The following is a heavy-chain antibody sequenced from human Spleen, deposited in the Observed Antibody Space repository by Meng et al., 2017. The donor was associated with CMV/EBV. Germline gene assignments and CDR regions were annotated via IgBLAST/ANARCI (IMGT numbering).Heavy chain of an antibody. D-gene: IGHD2-2*02. CDR3: ARDRYIEEYYYGMDV. CDR1: GFIFSSYI. CDR2: ISGSSTYI. Sequence: GESLKISCAASGFIFSSYIMNWVRQTQGMGLEWVSSISGSSTYIYYADSVKGRLTFSRDNAKNSLYLQMNSLSAEDTAVYYCARDRYIEEYYYGMDVWSQGPTVTVSS. V-gene: IGHV3-21*01. J-gene: IGHJ6*02.